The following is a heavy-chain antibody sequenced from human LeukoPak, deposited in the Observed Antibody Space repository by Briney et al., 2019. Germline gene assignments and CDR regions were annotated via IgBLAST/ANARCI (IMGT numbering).Heavy chain of an antibody. CDR2: IYHSGST. CDR1: GGSISSGGYS. D-gene: IGHD6-13*01. J-gene: IGHJ4*02. CDR3: ARHVYLAAADY. Sequence: SETLSLTCAVSGGSISSGGYSWSWIRQPPGKGLEWIGYIYHSGSTYYNPSLKSRVTISVDTSKNQFSLKLSSVTAADTAVYYCARHVYLAAADYWGQGTLVTVSS. V-gene: IGHV4-30-2*01.